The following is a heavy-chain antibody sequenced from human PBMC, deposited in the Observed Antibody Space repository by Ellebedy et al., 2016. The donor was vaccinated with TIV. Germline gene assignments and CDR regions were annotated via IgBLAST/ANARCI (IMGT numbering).Heavy chain of an antibody. D-gene: IGHD1-1*01. CDR1: GFSYSGYY. J-gene: IGHJ4*02. V-gene: IGHV3-7*01. CDR3: ARVLRAGQELDY. Sequence: GESLNISCAASGFSYSGYYMSWVRQAPGKGLEWVANIKEDGSKKYYVPSLKGRFTISRDNAKNSLYLQMNSLGAEDSAVYSCARVLRAGQELDYWGQGTPVTVSS. CDR2: IKEDGSKK.